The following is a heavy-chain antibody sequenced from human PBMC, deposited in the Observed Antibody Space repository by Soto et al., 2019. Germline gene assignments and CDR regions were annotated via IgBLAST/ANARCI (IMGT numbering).Heavy chain of an antibody. CDR3: ATRITVFGLLIPPFDP. Sequence: PSETLSLTCAVYGGSVNGYYWNWIRQPPWKGLEWIGEINHTGGTHYNPSLKSRVTMSVDTSKNQFSLRLSSVTAADTAIYYCATRITVFGLLIPPFDPWGQGTQVTVYS. D-gene: IGHD3-3*01. CDR1: GGSVNGYY. J-gene: IGHJ5*02. CDR2: INHTGGT. V-gene: IGHV4-34*01.